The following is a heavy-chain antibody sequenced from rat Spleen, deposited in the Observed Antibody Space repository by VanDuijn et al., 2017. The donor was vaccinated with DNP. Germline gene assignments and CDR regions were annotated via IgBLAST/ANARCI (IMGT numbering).Heavy chain of an antibody. V-gene: IGHV3-1*01. CDR3: ARYRITTRDYFDF. J-gene: IGHJ2*01. D-gene: IGHD1-10*01. Sequence: EVQLQESGPGLVKPSQSLSLTCSVTGYSITSNYWAWIRKFPGNKMGWMGYINYSGGTGLNPSLKSRISITRDTSKNQFFLHLNSVTAEDTATYYCARYRITTRDYFDFWGQGVMVTVSS. CDR2: INYSGGT. CDR1: GYSITSNY.